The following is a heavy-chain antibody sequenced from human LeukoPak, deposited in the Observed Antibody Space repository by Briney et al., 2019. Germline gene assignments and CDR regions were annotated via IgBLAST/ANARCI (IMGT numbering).Heavy chain of an antibody. D-gene: IGHD3-3*01. CDR1: GGSISSGGYY. Sequence: SETLSLTCTVSGGSISSGGYYWSWIRQPPGKGLEWIGYIYHSGSTYYNPSLKSRVTISVDRSKNQFSLNLNSVTAADTAVYYCAAIFGVAGIFDYWGQGTLVTVSS. J-gene: IGHJ4*02. CDR3: AAIFGVAGIFDY. V-gene: IGHV4-30-2*01. CDR2: IYHSGST.